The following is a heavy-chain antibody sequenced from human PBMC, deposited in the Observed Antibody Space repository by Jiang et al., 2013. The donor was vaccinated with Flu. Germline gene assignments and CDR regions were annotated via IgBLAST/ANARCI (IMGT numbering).Heavy chain of an antibody. V-gene: IGHV4-31*02. CDR3: ARDRSGYDLIDY. D-gene: IGHD5-12*01. CDR2: IYDSGST. J-gene: IGHJ4*02. Sequence: GGSISSGGYYWSWIRQHPGKGLEWIGYIYDSGSTYYNPSLESRVTISVDTSKNQFSLKLSSVTAADTAVYYCARDRSGYDLIDYWGQGALVTVSS. CDR1: GGSISSGGYY.